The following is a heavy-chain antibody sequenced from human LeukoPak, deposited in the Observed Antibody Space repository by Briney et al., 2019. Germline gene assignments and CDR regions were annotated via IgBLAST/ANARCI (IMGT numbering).Heavy chain of an antibody. CDR1: GFTFTTYA. CDR2: ITGSGSST. V-gene: IGHV3-23*01. CDR3: ARVGGSGYYYTAPFDD. D-gene: IGHD3-22*01. Sequence: GGSLRLSCAASGFTFTTYAMSWVRQAPGKGLEWVSSITGSGSSTYYADSVKGRFTISRDSSKHTLYLQMNSLRAEDTAVYYCARVGGSGYYYTAPFDDWGQGTRVTVSS. J-gene: IGHJ4*02.